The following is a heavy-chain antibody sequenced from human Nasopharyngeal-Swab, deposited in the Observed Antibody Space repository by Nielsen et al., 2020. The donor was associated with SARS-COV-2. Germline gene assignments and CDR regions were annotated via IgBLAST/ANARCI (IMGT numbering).Heavy chain of an antibody. D-gene: IGHD5-12*01. Sequence: SETLSLTCTGSGDSFSGDRYYWNWIRQPPGQGLERLACLSDSGKTNYNPSLKSRVSLSVDTSANQFSLKLSSLTAADTAGYYCARDEHAGYDRDHYYYYCMDVWGQGTPVTVSS. V-gene: IGHV4-61*01. CDR1: GDSFSGDRYY. CDR3: ARDEHAGYDRDHYYYYCMDV. J-gene: IGHJ6*02. CDR2: LSDSGKT.